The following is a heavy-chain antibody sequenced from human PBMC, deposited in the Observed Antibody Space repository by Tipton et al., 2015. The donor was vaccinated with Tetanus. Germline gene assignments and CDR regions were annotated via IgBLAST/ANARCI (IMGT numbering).Heavy chain of an antibody. CDR3: ARHLYGYWFDP. D-gene: IGHD3-10*01. CDR1: GGSISDKKYY. CDR2: IYFEGST. J-gene: IGHJ5*02. Sequence: TLSLTCTVSGGSISDKKYYWGWIRQPPGRGLEWIASIYFEGSTYYSPSLKSRVTIAVDRSQNVFSLNLTSVTAADTAVYYCARHLYGYWFDPWGQGALVTVSS. V-gene: IGHV4-39*01.